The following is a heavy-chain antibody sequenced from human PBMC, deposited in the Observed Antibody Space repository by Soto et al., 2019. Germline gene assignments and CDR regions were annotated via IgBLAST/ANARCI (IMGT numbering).Heavy chain of an antibody. CDR3: AKKGEGRSSWSFYY. CDR2: IIPIFGTS. V-gene: IGHV1-69*12. CDR1: GGTFSSYA. J-gene: IGHJ4*02. Sequence: QVQLGQSGAEGKKPGSSLKVSCKASGGTFSSYAISWVRQAPGQGLEWMGGIIPIFGTSNYAQKVQGRVTITADESTSTAYRELRSLRSEDTAVYYCAKKGEGRSSWSFYYWGVGTLVTVSS. D-gene: IGHD6-13*01.